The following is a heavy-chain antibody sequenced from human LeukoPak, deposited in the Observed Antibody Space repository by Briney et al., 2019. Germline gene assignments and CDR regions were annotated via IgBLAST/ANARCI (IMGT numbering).Heavy chain of an antibody. J-gene: IGHJ4*02. CDR1: GFTFSSYA. CDR2: IWYDGSNK. CDR3: ARDLNGYFDY. Sequence: GGSLRLSCAASGFTFSSYAMSWVRQAPGKGLEWVAVIWYDGSNKYYADSVKGRFTISRDNSKNTLYLQMNSLRAEDTAVYYCARDLNGYFDYWGQGTLVTVSS. V-gene: IGHV3-33*08.